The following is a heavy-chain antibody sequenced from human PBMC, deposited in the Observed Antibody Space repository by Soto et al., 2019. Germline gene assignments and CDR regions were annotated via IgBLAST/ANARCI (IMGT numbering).Heavy chain of an antibody. V-gene: IGHV3-23*01. Sequence: EVQLLESGGGLVQPGGSLRLSCAASGFTFSSYAMSWVRQAPGKGLEWVSASSGSGGSTYYADSVKGRFTISRDNSKNTLYLQMNSLRAEDTAVYYCAKETTIFGVVIGNRFDPWGQGTLVTVSS. CDR3: AKETTIFGVVIGNRFDP. D-gene: IGHD3-3*01. J-gene: IGHJ5*02. CDR1: GFTFSSYA. CDR2: SSGSGGST.